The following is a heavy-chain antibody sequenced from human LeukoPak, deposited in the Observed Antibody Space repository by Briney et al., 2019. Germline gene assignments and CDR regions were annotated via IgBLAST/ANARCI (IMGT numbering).Heavy chain of an antibody. D-gene: IGHD3-10*01. CDR1: GYIFTNYA. J-gene: IGHJ6*02. CDR3: ARGSFVVDGSGSYYRQSYGMDV. CDR2: LNPGNGNT. Sequence: ASVKVSCKASGYIFTNYALHWVRQAPGQRLEWMGWLNPGNGNTKYSQKFQDRITFTWDTSATIVYMELSSLRSADTAVYYCARGSFVVDGSGSYYRQSYGMDVWGQGTTVTVSS. V-gene: IGHV1-3*01.